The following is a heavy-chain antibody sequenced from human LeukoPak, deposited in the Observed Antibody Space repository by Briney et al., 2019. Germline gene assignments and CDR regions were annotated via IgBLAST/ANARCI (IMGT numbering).Heavy chain of an antibody. CDR1: GFTFSSYS. V-gene: IGHV3-21*01. J-gene: IGHJ4*02. Sequence: GGSLRLSCAASGFTFSSYSMNWVSQAPGKGVEWVSSISSSSSYIYYADSVKGRFTISRDNAKNPLYLQMNSLRAEDTAVYYCARDLTGHYFDYWGQGTLVTVSS. D-gene: IGHD7-27*01. CDR3: ARDLTGHYFDY. CDR2: ISSSSSYI.